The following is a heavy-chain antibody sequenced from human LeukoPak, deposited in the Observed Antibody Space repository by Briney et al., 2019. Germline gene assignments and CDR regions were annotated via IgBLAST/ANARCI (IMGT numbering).Heavy chain of an antibody. CDR2: ISGDGSSI. Sequence: GGSLRLSCVASGFTFKNYYMHWVRQVPGKGLVWVSRISGDGSSIFYADSVKGRFTISRDNAKNSLYVQMNSLRADDSAVYYCARSSNGVYIQWGQGTLVTVSS. D-gene: IGHD2-8*01. CDR1: GFTFKNYY. V-gene: IGHV3-74*01. J-gene: IGHJ4*02. CDR3: ARSSNGVYIQ.